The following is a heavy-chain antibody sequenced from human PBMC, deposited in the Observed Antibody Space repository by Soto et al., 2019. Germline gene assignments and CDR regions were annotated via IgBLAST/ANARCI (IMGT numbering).Heavy chain of an antibody. CDR2: IRHDGRDK. J-gene: IGHJ6*03. CDR1: GFSFSIYG. Sequence: PGGSLRLSCAASGFSFSIYGMHWVRQAPGKGLEWVAVIRHDGRDKYYADSVKGRFTISRDNSKNTLYLQMNSLRAEDKAVYYFVRVTVIRYYYYCMDVWGKGTTVTVSS. V-gene: IGHV3-33*01. CDR3: VRVTVIRYYYYCMDV. D-gene: IGHD3-16*02.